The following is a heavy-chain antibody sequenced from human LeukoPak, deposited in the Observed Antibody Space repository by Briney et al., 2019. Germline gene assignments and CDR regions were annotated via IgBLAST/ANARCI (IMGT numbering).Heavy chain of an antibody. Sequence: SVKVSCKASGGTFSSYAISWVRQAPGQGLEWMGRIIPIFGTANYAQKFQGRVTITTDESTSTAYMELSSLRSEDTAVYYCATGLDSSGYYYGYWGQGTLVTVSS. CDR3: ATGLDSSGYYYGY. V-gene: IGHV1-69*05. CDR2: IIPIFGTA. J-gene: IGHJ4*02. CDR1: GGTFSSYA. D-gene: IGHD3-22*01.